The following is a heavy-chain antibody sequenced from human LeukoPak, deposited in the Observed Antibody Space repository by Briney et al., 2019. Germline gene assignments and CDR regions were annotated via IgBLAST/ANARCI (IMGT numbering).Heavy chain of an antibody. CDR3: VKDRTGTYTLDY. Sequence: GGSLRLSCAASGFTFSSYCMHWVRQAPGKGLEWVAVISYDGSNKYYADSVKGRFTISRDNSKNTLYLQMNSLRAEDTAVYYWVKDRTGTYTLDYWGQGTLVTVSS. J-gene: IGHJ4*02. CDR1: GFTFSSYC. V-gene: IGHV3-30*18. CDR2: ISYDGSNK. D-gene: IGHD3-10*01.